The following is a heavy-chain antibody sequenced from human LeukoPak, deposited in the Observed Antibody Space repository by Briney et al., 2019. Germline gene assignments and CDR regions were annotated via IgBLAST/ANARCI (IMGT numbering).Heavy chain of an antibody. D-gene: IGHD3-3*01. CDR3: ARDPLSYYDFWSGYYIAYFDY. CDR2: IVASSGAT. CDR1: GFSFSNYA. V-gene: IGHV3-23*01. Sequence: GGSLRLSCAASGFSFSNYAMNWVRQAPGKGLEWVSLIVASSGATFYADSVKGRFTISRDKSKNTLYLQMHSLRAEDTAVYYCARDPLSYYDFWSGYYIAYFDYWGQGTLVTVSS. J-gene: IGHJ4*02.